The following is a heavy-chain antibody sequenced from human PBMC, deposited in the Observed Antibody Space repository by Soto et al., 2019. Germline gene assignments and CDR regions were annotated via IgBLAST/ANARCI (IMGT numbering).Heavy chain of an antibody. Sequence: PSETLSLTCTVSGASVSSYFWSWVRQPPGKGLEWIGYIYNSGRTNYNPSLKSRVTISLDTSDNDFSLRLTSLTAADTAVYYCARVNSGWSSGHGLDVWGQGTTVTVSS. CDR3: ARVNSGWSSGHGLDV. D-gene: IGHD6-19*01. CDR1: GASVSSYF. J-gene: IGHJ6*02. V-gene: IGHV4-59*02. CDR2: IYNSGRT.